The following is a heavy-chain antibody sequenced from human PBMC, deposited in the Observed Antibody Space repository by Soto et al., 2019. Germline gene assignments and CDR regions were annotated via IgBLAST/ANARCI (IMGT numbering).Heavy chain of an antibody. J-gene: IGHJ4*02. D-gene: IGHD2-15*01. CDR1: GFTFSNNG. V-gene: IGHV3-30*03. CDR2: ISSDGINK. Sequence: HVQLVESGGGAVQPGRSLRLSCAASGFTFSNNGIHWVRQAPGKGLEWVAVISSDGINKYYADSVKGRSTISRDNSNNTLFLQMNSLRVEDPAVYYYAMDLYGGSSRFDYWGQGTLVTVSS. CDR3: AMDLYGGSSRFDY.